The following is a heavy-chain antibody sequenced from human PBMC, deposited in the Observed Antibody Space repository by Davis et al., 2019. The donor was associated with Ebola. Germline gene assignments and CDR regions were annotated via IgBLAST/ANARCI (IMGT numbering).Heavy chain of an antibody. CDR1: APTFTSYS. V-gene: IGHV3-23*01. J-gene: IGHJ4*02. D-gene: IGHD4-17*01. Sequence: PRRSLSLSCAPSAPTFTSYSISCVRPAPGKGLEWVSAITGSGTSTYYADSVKGRFTISRDNYKNTLYLQMNSMRAEDTAVYYCAKESVEYGVHLALFDYWCQGTLDTVSS. CDR2: ITGSGTST. CDR3: AKESVEYGVHLALFDY.